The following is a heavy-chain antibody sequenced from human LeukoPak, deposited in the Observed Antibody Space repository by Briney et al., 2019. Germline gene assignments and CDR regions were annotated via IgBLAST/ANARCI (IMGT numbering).Heavy chain of an antibody. CDR1: GFTFDSYS. J-gene: IGHJ3*02. CDR2: ITTRSDYT. CDR3: ASPSDPLWFGELSGDVFDI. V-gene: IGHV3-21*01. Sequence: GGSLRLSCAASGFTFDSYSMTWVRQAPGKGLEWISSITTRSDYTYYTDSVEGRFTISRDDAKNSLYLQMSSLRVEDTAVYYCASPSDPLWFGELSGDVFDIWGQGTMVTVSS. D-gene: IGHD3-10*01.